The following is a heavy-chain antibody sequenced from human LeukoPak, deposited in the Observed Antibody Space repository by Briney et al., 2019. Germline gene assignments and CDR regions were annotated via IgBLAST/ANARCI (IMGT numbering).Heavy chain of an antibody. J-gene: IGHJ4*02. CDR3: ARDRTYEYIDN. D-gene: IGHD3-22*01. CDR1: GGSIRSHY. Sequence: PSETLSLTCTVSGGSIRSHYWNWIRQPPGKGLEWIGYIDYDGSTNYNPSLRSRVTISVDTSKNQLSLELTSVTAADTAIYYCARDRTYEYIDNWGQGTRVTVSS. CDR2: IDYDGST. V-gene: IGHV4-59*11.